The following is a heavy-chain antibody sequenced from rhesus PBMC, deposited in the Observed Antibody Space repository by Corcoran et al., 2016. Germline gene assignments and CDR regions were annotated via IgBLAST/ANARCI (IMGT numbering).Heavy chain of an antibody. D-gene: IGHD6-25*01. CDR2: ISGSSGST. CDR1: GGSVSSSNW. J-gene: IGHJ4*01. V-gene: IGHV4-65*01. Sequence: QVQLQESGPGLVKPSETLSLTCAVSGGSVSSSNWWSWIRQPPGKGLEWIGYISGSSGSTYYNPSLKSRVTISTDTSKNQFSLKLSSVTAADTAVYYCARDGGDGSWDYWGQGVLVTVSS. CDR3: ARDGGDGSWDY.